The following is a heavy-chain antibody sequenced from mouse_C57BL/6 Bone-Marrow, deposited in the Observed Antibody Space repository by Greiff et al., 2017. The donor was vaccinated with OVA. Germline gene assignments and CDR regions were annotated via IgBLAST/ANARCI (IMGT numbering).Heavy chain of an antibody. J-gene: IGHJ4*01. CDR3: ARRRATGAMDY. V-gene: IGHV1-19*01. CDR2: INPYNGGP. Sequence: VQLQQSGPVLVKPGASVKMSCKASGYTFTDYYMNWVKQSHGKSLEWIGVINPYNGGPSYNQKFKGKATLTVDKSSSTAYMELNSLTSEDSAGYYGARRRATGAMDYWGQGTSVTVSS. D-gene: IGHD3-1*01. CDR1: GYTFTDYY.